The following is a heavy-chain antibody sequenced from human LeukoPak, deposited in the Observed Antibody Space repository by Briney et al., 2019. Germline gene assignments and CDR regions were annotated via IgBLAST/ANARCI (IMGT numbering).Heavy chain of an antibody. V-gene: IGHV4-4*07. Sequence: KPSETLSLTCTVSGASISSYYYNWIRQTAGRGLEWIGRLYISGSTDYNLSLKNRVTISVDTSNNQFSLKLNSVTAADTAVYFCARDLSGSLYFDYWGQGVLVTVSS. D-gene: IGHD3-10*01. CDR2: LYISGST. CDR1: GASISSYY. J-gene: IGHJ4*02. CDR3: ARDLSGSLYFDY.